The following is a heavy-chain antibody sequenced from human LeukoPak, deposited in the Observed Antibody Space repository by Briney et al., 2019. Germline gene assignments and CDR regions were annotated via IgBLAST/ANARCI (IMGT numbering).Heavy chain of an antibody. D-gene: IGHD3-3*01. Sequence: GGSLRLSCAASGFTFSSYGMHWVRQAPGKGLEWVAFIRYDGSNKYYADSVKGRFTISRDNSKNTLYLQMNSLRAEDTAVYYCAKDTLAGFWSGYYAFDYWGQGTLVTVSS. V-gene: IGHV3-30*02. CDR1: GFTFSSYG. CDR3: AKDTLAGFWSGYYAFDY. J-gene: IGHJ4*02. CDR2: IRYDGSNK.